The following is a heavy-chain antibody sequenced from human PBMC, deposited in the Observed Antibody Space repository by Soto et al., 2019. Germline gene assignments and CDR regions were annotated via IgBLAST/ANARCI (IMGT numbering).Heavy chain of an antibody. D-gene: IGHD1-1*01. V-gene: IGHV4-28*01. Sequence: QVQLQESGPGLVKPSDTLSLTCAVSGHSISSSNWWGWIRQSPGKGLEWIGYINYSGRTYYNPSLRALVTMSVDTSKNQFSLDLSSVTAVDTALYYCAKNTGGTRGPYFDYWGQGTLVTVSS. CDR1: GHSISSSNW. CDR3: AKNTGGTRGPYFDY. J-gene: IGHJ4*02. CDR2: INYSGRT.